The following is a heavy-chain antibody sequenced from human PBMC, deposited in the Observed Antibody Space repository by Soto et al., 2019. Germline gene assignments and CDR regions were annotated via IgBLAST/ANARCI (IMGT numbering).Heavy chain of an antibody. CDR2: VTSGGTYT. D-gene: IGHD3-9*01. CDR3: ARAGFLTGNTAFDS. Sequence: TGGSLRLSCAASGFTFSDYYMSWIRQAPGKGLEWVSYVTSGGTYTKYADSVKGRFTISRDNTKNSLYLQMNSLRAEDTAVYHCARAGFLTGNTAFDSWGQGTLVTVSS. J-gene: IGHJ4*02. V-gene: IGHV3-11*05. CDR1: GFTFSDYY.